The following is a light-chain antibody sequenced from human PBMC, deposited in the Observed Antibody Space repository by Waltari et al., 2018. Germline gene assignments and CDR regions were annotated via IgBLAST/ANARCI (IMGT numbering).Light chain of an antibody. Sequence: QSVLTQPPSASGTPGQRVTISCSGSSSNIGSNYVYWYQQLPGTAPKLLIYRNNQRPAGVPDGFTGTKSGTSASLGVSGLRSEDEADYYCAAWDDSLSGWVFGGGTKLTVL. J-gene: IGLJ3*02. CDR3: AAWDDSLSGWV. CDR1: SSNIGSNY. V-gene: IGLV1-47*01. CDR2: RNN.